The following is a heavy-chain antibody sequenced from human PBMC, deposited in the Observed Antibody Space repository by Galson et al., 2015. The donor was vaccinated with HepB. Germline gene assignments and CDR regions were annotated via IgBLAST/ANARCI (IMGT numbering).Heavy chain of an antibody. CDR3: ARDRGGSPDL. D-gene: IGHD1-26*01. Sequence: SLRLSCAASGFTFSSYAMHWVRQAPGKGLEWVAVISYDGSNKYYADSVKGRFTISRDNSKNTLYLQMNSLRAEDTAVYYCARDRGGSPDLWGQGTLVTVSS. V-gene: IGHV3-30*04. CDR1: GFTFSSYA. J-gene: IGHJ4*02. CDR2: ISYDGSNK.